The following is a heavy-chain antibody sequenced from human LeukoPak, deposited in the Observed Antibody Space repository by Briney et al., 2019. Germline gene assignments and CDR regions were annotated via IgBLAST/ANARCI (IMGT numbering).Heavy chain of an antibody. V-gene: IGHV1-18*01. D-gene: IGHD1-26*01. J-gene: IGHJ3*02. CDR2: ISAYNGNT. CDR3: ARSPPKLGDAVYSGSYEGAFDI. CDR1: GGTFSSYA. Sequence: ASVKVSCKASGGTFSSYAISWVRQAPGQGLEWMGWISAYNGNTNYAQKLQGRVTMTTDTSTSTAYMELRSLRSDDTAVYYCARSPPKLGDAVYSGSYEGAFDIWGQGTMVTVSS.